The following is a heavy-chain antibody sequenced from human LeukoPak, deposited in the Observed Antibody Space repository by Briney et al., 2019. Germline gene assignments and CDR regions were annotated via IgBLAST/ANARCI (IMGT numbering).Heavy chain of an antibody. CDR1: GYTFTSYG. J-gene: IGHJ4*02. CDR2: ISAYNGNT. CDR3: ARCRGSSQNDFWSGYYFRPLPDY. V-gene: IGHV1-18*01. D-gene: IGHD3-3*01. Sequence: GASVKVSCKASGYTFTSYGISWVRQAPGQGLEWMGWISAYNGNTNYAQKLQGRVTMTTDTSTSTAYMELRSLRSDDTAVYYCARCRGSSQNDFWSGYYFRPLPDYWGQGTLVTVSS.